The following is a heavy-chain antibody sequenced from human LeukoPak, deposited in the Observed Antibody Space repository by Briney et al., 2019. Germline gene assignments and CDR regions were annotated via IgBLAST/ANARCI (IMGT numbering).Heavy chain of an antibody. CDR3: ARASKFDYFDY. J-gene: IGHJ4*02. CDR1: EGSFSGYT. Sequence: GASVKVSCKASEGSFSGYTINWVRQAPGQGLQWMGGIIPIFGTTNYAQKFQGRVTITADRSTNTAYMELWSLRSEDTAVYYCARASKFDYFDYWGQGTLVTVSS. V-gene: IGHV1-69*06. D-gene: IGHD3-10*02. CDR2: IIPIFGTT.